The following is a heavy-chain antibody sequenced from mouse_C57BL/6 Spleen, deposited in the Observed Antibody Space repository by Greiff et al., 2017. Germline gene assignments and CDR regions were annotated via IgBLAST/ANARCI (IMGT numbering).Heavy chain of an antibody. D-gene: IGHD2-1*01. CDR1: GYTFTDYE. CDR3: TRGVYGNRYAMDY. Sequence: QVQLQQSGAELVSPGASVTLSCKASGYTFTDYEMHWVKQTPVHGLEWIGAIDPETGGTAYNQKFKGKAILTADKSSISAYMELRSLTSEDSALYYCTRGVYGNRYAMDYWGQGTSVTVSS. V-gene: IGHV1-15*01. CDR2: IDPETGGT. J-gene: IGHJ4*01.